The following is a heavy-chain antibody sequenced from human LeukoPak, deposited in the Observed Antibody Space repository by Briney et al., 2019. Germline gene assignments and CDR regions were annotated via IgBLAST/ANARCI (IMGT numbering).Heavy chain of an antibody. CDR2: ISGSGGST. V-gene: IGHV3-23*01. CDR1: GFTFSSYA. Sequence: GGSLRLSCAAYGFTFSSYAMSWVRQAPGKGLEWVSAISGSGGSTYYADSVKGRFTISRDNSKNTLYLQMNSLRAEDTAVYYCATGGYGDPMVPFDYWGQGTLVTVSS. D-gene: IGHD4-17*01. CDR3: ATGGYGDPMVPFDY. J-gene: IGHJ4*02.